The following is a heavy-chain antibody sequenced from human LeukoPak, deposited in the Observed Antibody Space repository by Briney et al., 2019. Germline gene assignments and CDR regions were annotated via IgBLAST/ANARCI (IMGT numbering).Heavy chain of an antibody. CDR1: GGSISSYY. D-gene: IGHD6-6*01. CDR3: ARTYGSSSHFDY. V-gene: IGHV4-4*09. Sequence: SETLSLTCSASGGSISSYYWSWIRQPPGKGLEWIGHIYTSGSTNYNPSLKSRVTISVDTSKNQFSLKVSSVSAADTAVYYCARTYGSSSHFDYWGQGTLVTVSS. CDR2: IYTSGST. J-gene: IGHJ4*02.